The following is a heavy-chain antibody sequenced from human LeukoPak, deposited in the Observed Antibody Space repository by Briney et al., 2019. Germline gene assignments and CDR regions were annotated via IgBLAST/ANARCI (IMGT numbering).Heavy chain of an antibody. J-gene: IGHJ3*02. D-gene: IGHD3-22*01. V-gene: IGHV4-34*01. Sequence: SETLSLTCAVYGGSFSGYYWSWVRQPPGKGLEWIGEINHSGSTNYNPSLKSRVTISADKYKNQFFLNLSSVTAADTAVYYCARDATYYYDSSGPFGIWGKGTMVIVSS. CDR3: ARDATYYYDSSGPFGI. CDR2: INHSGST. CDR1: GGSFSGYY.